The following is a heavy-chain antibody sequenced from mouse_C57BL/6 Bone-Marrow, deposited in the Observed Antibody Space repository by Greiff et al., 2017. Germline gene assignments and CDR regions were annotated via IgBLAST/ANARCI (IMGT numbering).Heavy chain of an antibody. D-gene: IGHD3-2*02. V-gene: IGHV1-63*01. J-gene: IGHJ2*01. Sequence: VQLQQSGAELVRPGTSVKMSCKASGYTFTNYWIGWAKQRPGHGLEWIGDIYPGGGYTNYNEKFKGKGTLTADKSSSTAYMQFSSLTSEDSAIYYCARADSSGYGYWGQGTTLTVSS. CDR3: ARADSSGYGY. CDR2: IYPGGGYT. CDR1: GYTFTNYW.